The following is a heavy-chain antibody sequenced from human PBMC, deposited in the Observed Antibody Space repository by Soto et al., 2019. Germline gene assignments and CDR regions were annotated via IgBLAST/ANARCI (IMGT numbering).Heavy chain of an antibody. CDR3: TTAENYYDSSSFDY. CDR2: IKSKTDGGTT. CDR1: GFAFNNAW. Sequence: PGGSLRLSCVASGFAFNNAWMNWFRQAPGKGLEWVGRIKSKTDGGTTDYAALVKGRFTISRDDSKNTLYLQMNGLKTEDTAVYYCTTAENYYDSSSFDYWGQGTLVTVSS. D-gene: IGHD3-22*01. V-gene: IGHV3-15*01. J-gene: IGHJ4*02.